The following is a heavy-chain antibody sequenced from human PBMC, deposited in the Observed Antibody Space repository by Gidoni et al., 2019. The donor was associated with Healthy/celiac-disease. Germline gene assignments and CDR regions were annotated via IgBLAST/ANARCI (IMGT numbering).Heavy chain of an antibody. CDR2: ISSSSSYI. J-gene: IGHJ3*02. Sequence: EVQLVESGGGLVKPGGSLSLSCDASGFPFSSYSMNWVRQAPGKGLEWVSSISSSSSYIYYADSVKGRFTISRDNAKNSLYLQMNSLRAEDTAVYYCARDAYSSGWYDAFDIWGQGTMVTVSS. D-gene: IGHD6-19*01. V-gene: IGHV3-21*01. CDR1: GFPFSSYS. CDR3: ARDAYSSGWYDAFDI.